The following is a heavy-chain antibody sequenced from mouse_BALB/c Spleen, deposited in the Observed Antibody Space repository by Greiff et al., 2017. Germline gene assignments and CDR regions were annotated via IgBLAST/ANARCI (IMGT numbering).Heavy chain of an antibody. D-gene: IGHD3-1*01. CDR1: GYTFTSYW. CDR2: INPSNGRT. J-gene: IGHJ2*01. CDR3: ARSGWGFDY. V-gene: IGHV1S81*02. Sequence: VQLQQSGAELVKPGASVKLSCKASGYTFTSYWMHWVKQRPGQGLEWIGEINPSNGRTNYNEKFKSKATLTVDKSSSTAYMQLSSLTSEDSAVYYCARSGWGFDYWGQGTTLTVSS.